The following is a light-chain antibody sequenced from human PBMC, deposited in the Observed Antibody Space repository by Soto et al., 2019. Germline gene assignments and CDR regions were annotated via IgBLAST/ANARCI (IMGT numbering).Light chain of an antibody. CDR1: QSVSSY. CDR3: QQRSNWLLT. J-gene: IGKJ4*01. Sequence: EIVLKQSPATLSLSPGERATLSCRASQSVSSYLAWYQQKPGQAPRLLIYDASNRATGIPARFSGSGSGTEFTITISSLEPEDVAVYYCQQRSNWLLTFGGGNKVEIK. CDR2: DAS. V-gene: IGKV3-11*01.